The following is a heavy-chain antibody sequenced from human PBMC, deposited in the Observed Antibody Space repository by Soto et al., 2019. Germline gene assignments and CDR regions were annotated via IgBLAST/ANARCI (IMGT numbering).Heavy chain of an antibody. D-gene: IGHD3-10*01. V-gene: IGHV4-31*03. J-gene: IGHJ3*02. CDR3: ARSGSYYYGSGREYSFDI. Sequence: PSETLSLTCTVSGGSISSGGYYWSWIRQHPGKGLEWIGYIYYSGSTYYNPSLKSRVTISVDTSKNQFSLKLSSVTAADTAVYYCARSGSYYYGSGREYSFDIWGQGIMVTV. CDR2: IYYSGST. CDR1: GGSISSGGYY.